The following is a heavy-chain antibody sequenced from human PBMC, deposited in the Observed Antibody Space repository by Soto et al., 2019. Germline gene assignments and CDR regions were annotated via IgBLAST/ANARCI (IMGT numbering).Heavy chain of an antibody. D-gene: IGHD2-2*01. V-gene: IGHV4-31*03. CDR3: ARDRCSSTSCYVGHDAFDI. Sequence: QVQLQESGPGLVKPSQTLSLTCTVSGGSISSGGYYWSWIRQHPGKGLEWIGYIYYSGSTYYNPYLKSRVTISVDTSKNQFSLKLSSVTAADTAVYYCARDRCSSTSCYVGHDAFDIWGQGTMVTVSS. CDR2: IYYSGST. CDR1: GGSISSGGYY. J-gene: IGHJ3*02.